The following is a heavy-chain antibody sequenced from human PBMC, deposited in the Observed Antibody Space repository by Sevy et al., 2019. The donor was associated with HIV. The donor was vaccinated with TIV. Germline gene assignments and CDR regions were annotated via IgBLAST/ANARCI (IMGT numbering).Heavy chain of an antibody. J-gene: IGHJ3*01. V-gene: IGHV3-21*01. CDR3: ARPYGSGSWEAFDL. D-gene: IGHD3-10*01. CDR2: ISFSSNYI. CDR1: GFTFSTYP. Sequence: GPLRLPCAASGFTFSTYPMNWVRQAPGKGLEWVSSISFSSNYIYYADSVKGRFTIFRDNAKNSVYLQMNSLRVEDTAVYYCARPYGSGSWEAFDLWGQGTLVTVSS.